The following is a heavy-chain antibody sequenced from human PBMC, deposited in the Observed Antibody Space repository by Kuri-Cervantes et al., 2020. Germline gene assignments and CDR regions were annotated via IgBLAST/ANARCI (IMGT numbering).Heavy chain of an antibody. D-gene: IGHD3-22*01. CDR1: GFTFSSYW. Sequence: GESLKISCAASGFTFSSYWMHWVRQAPGKGLEWVSAISGSGGSTYYADSVKGRFTISRDNSKNTLYLQMNSLRAEDTAVYYCAKVNYYDSSPMYWGQGTLVTVSS. CDR2: ISGSGGST. J-gene: IGHJ4*02. V-gene: IGHV3-23*01. CDR3: AKVNYYDSSPMY.